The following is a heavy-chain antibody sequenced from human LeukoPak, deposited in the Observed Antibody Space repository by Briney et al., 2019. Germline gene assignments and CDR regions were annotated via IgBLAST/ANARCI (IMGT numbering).Heavy chain of an antibody. J-gene: IGHJ4*02. D-gene: IGHD2-15*01. V-gene: IGHV3-30-3*01. Sequence: PGGSLRLSCAASGFTVSSNYMSWVRQAPGKGLEWVAIIQYDGSDKFYGDSVKGRFTISRDNSKNTLYLQMNNLRAEDTAVYYCARDPKRYCSGGSCYVDSWGQGTLVTVSS. CDR3: ARDPKRYCSGGSCYVDS. CDR1: GFTVSSNY. CDR2: IQYDGSDK.